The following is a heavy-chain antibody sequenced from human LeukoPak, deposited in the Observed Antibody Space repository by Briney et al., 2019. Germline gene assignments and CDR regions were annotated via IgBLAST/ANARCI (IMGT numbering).Heavy chain of an antibody. CDR3: ATLVGDHFDY. D-gene: IGHD1-26*01. J-gene: IGHJ4*02. CDR2: FYPEDGET. Sequence: LIGGFYPEDGETIYAQKFQGRVTMTEDTSSDTAYMELSSLRSEDTAVYFCATLVGDHFDYWGQGTLVTVSS. V-gene: IGHV1-24*01.